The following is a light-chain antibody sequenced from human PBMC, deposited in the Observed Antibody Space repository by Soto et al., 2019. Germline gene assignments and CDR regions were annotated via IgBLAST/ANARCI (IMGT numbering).Light chain of an antibody. Sequence: QSALTQPASVSGSPGQSITISCTGTSSDVGSYNLVSWYQQHPGKAPKLMIYEGSKRPSGVSNRFSGSKYGNTASLTISGRQAEDEADYYCCSYAGSSTYVVFVGGTKLTVL. CDR1: SSDVGSYNL. V-gene: IGLV2-23*01. CDR3: CSYAGSSTYVV. CDR2: EGS. J-gene: IGLJ2*01.